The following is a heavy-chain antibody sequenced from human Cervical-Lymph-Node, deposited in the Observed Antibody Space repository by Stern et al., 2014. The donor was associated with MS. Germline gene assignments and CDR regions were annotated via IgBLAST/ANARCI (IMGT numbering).Heavy chain of an antibody. CDR1: GGTFNSNT. J-gene: IGHJ4*02. CDR3: TRDQGGIAAY. CDR2: INPLFGTP. V-gene: IGHV1-69*01. Sequence: QVQLVQSGAEVKKPGSSVKVSCKASGGTFNSNTISWVRQAPGQGLKWMGGINPLFGTPNYAPKFQGRLTPTADGSTRPAYTDLSSLRSEDTAVYFCTRDQGGIAAYWGQGTLVTVSS. D-gene: IGHD6-13*01.